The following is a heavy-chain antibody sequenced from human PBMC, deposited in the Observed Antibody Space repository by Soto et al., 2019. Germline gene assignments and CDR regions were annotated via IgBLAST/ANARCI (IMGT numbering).Heavy chain of an antibody. V-gene: IGHV1-69*13. J-gene: IGHJ4*01. CDR1: GGTFSSYA. CDR2: IIPIFGTA. CDR3: ARASSYYYDSSGYPVRYFDY. Sequence: GASVKVSCKASGGTFSSYAISWVRQAPGQGLEWMGGIIPIFGTANYAQKFQGRVTITADESTSTAYMELSSLRSEDTAVYYCARASSYYYDSSGYPVRYFDYWGQGTLVTVSS. D-gene: IGHD3-22*01.